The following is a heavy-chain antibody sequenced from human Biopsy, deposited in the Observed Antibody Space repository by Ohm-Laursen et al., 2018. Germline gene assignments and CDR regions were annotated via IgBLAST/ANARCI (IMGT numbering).Heavy chain of an antibody. CDR3: ARGSNDFGGLYFPR. V-gene: IGHV4-59*11. CDR2: ISYTGYT. CDR1: GGSFTGHY. D-gene: IGHD4-23*01. J-gene: IGHJ4*02. Sequence: PSDTLSLTCTVSGGSFTGHYWSWIRQPPGKGLEWIGHISYTGYTSYKASLKSRVTISVDTSRNHFSLRLSSLTAADTAVYYCARGSNDFGGLYFPRWGQGTLLTVSS.